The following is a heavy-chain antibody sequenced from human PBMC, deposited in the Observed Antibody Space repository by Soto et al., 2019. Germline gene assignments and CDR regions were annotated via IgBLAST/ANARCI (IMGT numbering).Heavy chain of an antibody. D-gene: IGHD6-19*01. J-gene: IGHJ3*02. CDR1: GGTFSSNG. V-gene: IGHV1-69*01. CDR3: ARDRIGVAGYEASGM. Sequence: QVQLVQSGAEVKKPGSSVKVSCEAAGGTFSSNGFSWVRQAPGQGLEWMGGIIPIFGTPNYAQKFQGKITIAADESTRMAYMEVSSLRSEDTAVYYCARDRIGVAGYEASGMWGQGTMVSVSS. CDR2: IIPIFGTP.